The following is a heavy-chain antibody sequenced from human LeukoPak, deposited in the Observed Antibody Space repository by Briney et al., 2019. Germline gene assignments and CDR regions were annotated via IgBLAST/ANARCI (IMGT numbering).Heavy chain of an antibody. CDR3: AKDNGFVGAATPFDY. V-gene: IGHV3-23*01. Sequence: GGSLRLSCAASGFTFSSYAMSWVRQAPGKGLEWVSAISGHGGSTYYADSVKGRFTISRDNSKKTLYLQMNSLRAEDTAVYYCAKDNGFVGAATPFDYWGQGTLVTVSS. J-gene: IGHJ4*02. CDR2: ISGHGGST. D-gene: IGHD1-26*01. CDR1: GFTFSSYA.